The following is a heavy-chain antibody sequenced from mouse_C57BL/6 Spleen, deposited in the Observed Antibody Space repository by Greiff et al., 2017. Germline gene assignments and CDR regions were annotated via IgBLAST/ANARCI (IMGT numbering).Heavy chain of an antibody. CDR1: GYSITSGYY. CDR2: ISYDGSN. CDR3: ARGPDFDY. V-gene: IGHV3-6*01. J-gene: IGHJ2*01. Sequence: VQLKESGPGLVKPSQSLSLTCSVTGYSITSGYYWNWIRQFPGNKLEWMGYISYDGSNNYNPSLKNRISITRDTSKNQFFLKLNSVTTEDTATYYCARGPDFDYWGQGTTLTVSS.